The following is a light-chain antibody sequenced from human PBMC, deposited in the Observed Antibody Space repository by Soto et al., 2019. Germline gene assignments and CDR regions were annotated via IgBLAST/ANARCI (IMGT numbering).Light chain of an antibody. V-gene: IGKV3-15*01. Sequence: DIVLTQSPGTLSLSPGERATLYCRASQSVSSTYLAWYQQIPGQAPRLLIYGASTRATGIPARFSGSGSGTEFTLTISSLQSEDSATYYCLQHKTYPRTFGQGTKVDIK. CDR2: GAS. CDR1: QSVSSTY. CDR3: LQHKTYPRT. J-gene: IGKJ1*01.